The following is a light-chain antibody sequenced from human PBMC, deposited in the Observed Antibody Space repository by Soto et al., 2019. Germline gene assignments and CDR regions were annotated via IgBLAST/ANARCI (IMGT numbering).Light chain of an antibody. V-gene: IGKV3-15*01. J-gene: IGKJ4*01. CDR2: GAS. CDR1: QSVSSN. Sequence: EIEMTQSPATLSVSPGERATLSCRASQSVSSNLAWYQQKPGQAPRLLIYGASTRATGIPARFSGSGSGTEFTLTISSLQSEDFAVYYCQQYNTWSPLTFGGGTKVEIK. CDR3: QQYNTWSPLT.